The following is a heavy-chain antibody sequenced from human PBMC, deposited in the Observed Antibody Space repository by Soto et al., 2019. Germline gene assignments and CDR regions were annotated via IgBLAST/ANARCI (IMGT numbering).Heavy chain of an antibody. J-gene: IGHJ6*02. CDR3: ASRPFYYYGLDV. CDR2: VYHTGNA. V-gene: IGHV4-30-2*01. Sequence: SETLSLTCTVSVGSITTAGYSWIWIRQPPGKALEWIGYVYHTGNAYPKPSLKSRVTISLDRSKNQFSLKMTSVTAADTALYYCASRPFYYYGLDVWGQGTTVTVSS. CDR1: VGSITTAGYS.